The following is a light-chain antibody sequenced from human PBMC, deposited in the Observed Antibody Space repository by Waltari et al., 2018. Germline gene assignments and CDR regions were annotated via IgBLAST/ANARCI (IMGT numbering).Light chain of an antibody. J-gene: IGLJ3*02. V-gene: IGLV7-46*01. CDR2: DTS. Sequence: QAVVTQEPSLTVSPGGTVTLPCGSSAGAVTSRLYPYWFQQKPGQAPRTLIYDTSNKHSWTPARFSGSLLGGKAALTLSGAQPEEEAEYYCLISYSGVGVFGGGTKLTVL. CDR1: AGAVTSRLY. CDR3: LISYSGVGV.